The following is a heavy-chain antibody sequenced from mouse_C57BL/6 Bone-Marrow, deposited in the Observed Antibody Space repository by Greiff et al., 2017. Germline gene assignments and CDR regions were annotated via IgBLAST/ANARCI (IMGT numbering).Heavy chain of an antibody. CDR3: AKGPDYYGSSHWYFDV. D-gene: IGHD1-1*01. J-gene: IGHJ1*03. V-gene: IGHV1-26*01. CDR2: INPNNGGT. Sequence: VQLKQSGPELVKPGASVKISCKASGYTFTDYYMNWVKQSPGKSLEWIGDINPNNGGTSYNQKFKGKATLTVDKSSSTAYMELRSLTSEDSAVYYCAKGPDYYGSSHWYFDVWGTGTTVTVSS. CDR1: GYTFTDYY.